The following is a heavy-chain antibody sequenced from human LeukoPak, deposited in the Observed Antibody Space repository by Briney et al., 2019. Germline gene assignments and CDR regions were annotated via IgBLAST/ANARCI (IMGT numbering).Heavy chain of an antibody. CDR2: IKVNNDYT. D-gene: IGHD1-1*01. J-gene: IGHJ4*02. CDR3: ARDGNNYNFDY. Sequence: ASVKVSCKTSGYPFTKNHIHWVRQAPGQGLEWTGLIKVNNDYTRYEQKFQGRVTLTRDSSTSTVYMEVSSLKSEDTAVYYCARDGNNYNFDYWGQGTLVTVSS. V-gene: IGHV1-46*01. CDR1: GYPFTKNH.